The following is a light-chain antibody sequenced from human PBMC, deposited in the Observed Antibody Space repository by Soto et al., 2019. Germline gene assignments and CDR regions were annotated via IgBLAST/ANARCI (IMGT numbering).Light chain of an antibody. CDR1: QNVATY. CDR2: LAS. V-gene: IGKV1-39*01. CDR3: QQSYSTPYT. J-gene: IGKJ2*01. Sequence: DIQMTQSPSSLSASIGDRVTISCRASQNVATYLNWYQQKPGKAPKLLIYLASTLQSGVPSRFSGGGSGTDFTLTISSLEPEDVAAYFCQQSYSTPYTFGRGTQLEIK.